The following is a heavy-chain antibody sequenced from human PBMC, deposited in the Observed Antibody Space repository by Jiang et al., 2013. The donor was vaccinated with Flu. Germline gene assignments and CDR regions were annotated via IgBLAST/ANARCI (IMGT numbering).Heavy chain of an antibody. J-gene: IGHJ4*02. D-gene: IGHD3-9*01. Sequence: LLKPSETLSLTCAVYGGSFSGYYWSWIRQPPGKGLEWIGEINHSGSTNYNPSLKSRVTISVDTSKNQFSLKLSSVTAADTAVYYCASGGAVVLRYFDWLPYFDYWGQGTLVTVSS. V-gene: IGHV4-34*01. CDR2: INHSGST. CDR3: ASGGAVVLRYFDWLPYFDY. CDR1: GGSFSGYY.